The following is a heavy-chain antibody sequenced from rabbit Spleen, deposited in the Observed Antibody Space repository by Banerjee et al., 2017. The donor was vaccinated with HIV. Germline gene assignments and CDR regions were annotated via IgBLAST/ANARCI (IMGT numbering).Heavy chain of an antibody. J-gene: IGHJ6*01. CDR2: IYPDYGTT. CDR1: GFSFSGSYW. V-gene: IGHV1S40*01. CDR3: ARDTSSSFSSYGMDL. D-gene: IGHD1-1*01. Sequence: QSLEESGGDLVKPGASLTLTCTASGFSFSGSYWMSWVRQGPGKGLEWIGTIYPDYGTTYYASWAKGRFTISKTSSTMVTLQMTSLTAADTATYFCARDTSSSFSSYGMDLWGPGTLVTVS.